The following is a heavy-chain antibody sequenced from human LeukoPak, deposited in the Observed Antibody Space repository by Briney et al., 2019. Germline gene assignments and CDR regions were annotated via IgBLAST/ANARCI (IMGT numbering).Heavy chain of an antibody. D-gene: IGHD6-19*01. V-gene: IGHV1-2*02. CDR1: GYTFSHYY. Sequence: ASVNVSCKASGYTFSHYYIHWMRQAPGQGLEWMGWIHPDSGGTSYSQHFQGRVTMTRDASISTTYMQLTRLTSDATAIFYRACLTVAGANWFDPWGQGTLVTVSS. J-gene: IGHJ5*02. CDR3: ACLTVAGANWFDP. CDR2: IHPDSGGT.